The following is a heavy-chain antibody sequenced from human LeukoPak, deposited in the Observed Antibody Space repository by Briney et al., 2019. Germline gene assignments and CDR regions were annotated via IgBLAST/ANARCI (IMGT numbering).Heavy chain of an antibody. CDR2: MNPNSGDT. Sequence: ASVKVSCKASGFTFTGYYTHWMRQAPGQGLEWMGWMNPNSGDTLYAQKFQGRVTMTRDTSLSTAYMELHRLTSDDSAIYYCARWDSDYYYYYSLDVWGQGTAVTVSS. J-gene: IGHJ6*02. V-gene: IGHV1-2*02. D-gene: IGHD1-26*01. CDR3: ARWDSDYYYYYSLDV. CDR1: GFTFTGYY.